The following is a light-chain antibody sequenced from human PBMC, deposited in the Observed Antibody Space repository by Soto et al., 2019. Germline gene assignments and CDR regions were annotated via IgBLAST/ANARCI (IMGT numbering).Light chain of an antibody. CDR2: DAS. V-gene: IGKV1-5*01. J-gene: IGKJ1*01. CDR1: QAISSY. CDR3: QQYNSYSPT. Sequence: DIQLTQSPSFLSASVGDRVTITCRASQAISSYLAWYQQKPGKPPKLLIYDASGLETGVPSRFSGSGSGTEFTLTISSLQPDDFATYYCQQYNSYSPTFGQGTKVDIK.